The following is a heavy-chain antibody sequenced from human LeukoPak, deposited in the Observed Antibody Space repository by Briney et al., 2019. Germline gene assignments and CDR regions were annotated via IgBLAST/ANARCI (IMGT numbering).Heavy chain of an antibody. Sequence: GGSLRLSCAASGFTFSSYGMHWVRQAPGKGLEWVAVIWYDGSNKYYADSVKGRFTISRDNSKNTLYLQMNSLRAEDTAVYYCARDYSAGLLLTGQDCWGQGTLVTVSS. D-gene: IGHD3-22*01. CDR2: IWYDGSNK. J-gene: IGHJ4*02. CDR1: GFTFSSYG. V-gene: IGHV3-33*01. CDR3: ARDYSAGLLLTGQDC.